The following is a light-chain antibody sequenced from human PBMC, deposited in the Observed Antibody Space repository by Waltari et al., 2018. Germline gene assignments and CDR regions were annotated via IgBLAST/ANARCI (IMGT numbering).Light chain of an antibody. J-gene: IGLJ3*02. CDR1: ALPKKY. CDR2: EDS. V-gene: IGLV3-10*01. Sequence: SYELTQPPSVSVSPGQTARITCSGAALPKKYAYWYQQKSGPAPVLVIYEDSKRPSGIPERFSGSSSGTMATLTISGAQVEDEADYYCYSTDSSGVFGGGTKLTVL. CDR3: YSTDSSGV.